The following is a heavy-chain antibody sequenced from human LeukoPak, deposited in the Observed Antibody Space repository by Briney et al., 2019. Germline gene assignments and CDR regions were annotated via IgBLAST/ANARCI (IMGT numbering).Heavy chain of an antibody. Sequence: SETLSLTCAVYGGSFSNYYWSWIRQTPGKGMEWIGEINDSGRTNYNPSLMSRVAVSVDTSKNQFSLRLTSVTATDTAVYYCARRWNYGRNYYIDVWGRGATVSVSS. CDR2: INDSGRT. CDR3: ARRWNYGRNYYIDV. V-gene: IGHV4-34*01. J-gene: IGHJ6*03. CDR1: GGSFSNYY. D-gene: IGHD1-7*01.